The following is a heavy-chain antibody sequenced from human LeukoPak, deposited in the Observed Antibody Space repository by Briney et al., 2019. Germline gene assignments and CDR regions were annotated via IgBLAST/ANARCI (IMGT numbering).Heavy chain of an antibody. Sequence: GGSLRLSCAASGFTFSTYAMSWVRQAPGKGLEWVSAISGSGGSTYYADSVKGRFAISRDNSKNTLYLQMNSLRAEDTAVYYCARVTYYYDSRSPPGYWGQGTLVTVSS. J-gene: IGHJ4*02. D-gene: IGHD3-22*01. CDR3: ARVTYYYDSRSPPGY. CDR1: GFTFSTYA. CDR2: ISGSGGST. V-gene: IGHV3-23*01.